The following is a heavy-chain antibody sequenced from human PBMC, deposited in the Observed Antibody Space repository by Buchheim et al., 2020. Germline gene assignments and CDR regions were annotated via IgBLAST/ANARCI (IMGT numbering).Heavy chain of an antibody. CDR1: GGIYNSFA. J-gene: IGHJ4*02. V-gene: IGHV1-2*04. Sequence: QVQLVQSGAEVKKPGSSVKVSCKASGGIYNSFAFSWVRQAPGQGLEWMGGIIPNSGGTNCAQKFQGWVTMTRDTSISTAYMELSRLGSDDTAVYYCATAIYGGDSGSTPCFDYWGQGSL. D-gene: IGHD4-23*01. CDR2: IIPNSGGT. CDR3: ATAIYGGDSGSTPCFDY.